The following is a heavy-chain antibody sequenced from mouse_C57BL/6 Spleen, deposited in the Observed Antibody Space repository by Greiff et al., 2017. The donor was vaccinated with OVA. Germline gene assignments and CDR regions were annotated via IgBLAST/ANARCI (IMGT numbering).Heavy chain of an antibody. CDR1: GYTFTDYE. CDR3: TRKNLPFDY. Sequence: VQVVESGAELVRPGASVTLSCQASGYTFTDYEMHWVKQTPVHGLEWLGAIDPETGGTAYTQKFKGKAILTADKSSSTAYMGLRSLTSEDSAVYYCTRKNLPFDYWGQGTTLTVSS. J-gene: IGHJ2*01. V-gene: IGHV1-15*01. CDR2: IDPETGGT.